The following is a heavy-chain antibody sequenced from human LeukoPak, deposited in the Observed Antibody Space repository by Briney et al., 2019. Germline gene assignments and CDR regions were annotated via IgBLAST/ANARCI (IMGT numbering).Heavy chain of an antibody. CDR2: IVVGSGNT. V-gene: IGHV1-58*01. CDR3: ARSLEAGYCSGGSCPSHYDY. CDR1: GFTFTSSA. Sequence: SVKVSCKASGFTFTSSAVQWVRQARGQRLAWIGWIVVGSGNTNYAQMLQGRVTMTTGTSTSTAYMELRSLRSDDTAVYYCARSLEAGYCSGGSCPSHYDYWGQGTLVTVSS. J-gene: IGHJ4*02. D-gene: IGHD2-15*01.